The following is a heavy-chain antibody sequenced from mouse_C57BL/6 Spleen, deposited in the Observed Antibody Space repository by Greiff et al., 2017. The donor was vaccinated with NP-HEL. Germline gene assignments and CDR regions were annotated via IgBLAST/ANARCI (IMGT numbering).Heavy chain of an antibody. Sequence: EVKLVESGGGLVKPGGSLKLSCAASGFTFSSYAMSWVRQTPEKRLEWVATISDGGSYTYYPDNVKGRFTISRDNAKNNLYLQMSHLKSEDTAMYYCARLYDYDGTWFAYWGQGTLVTVSA. D-gene: IGHD2-4*01. CDR2: ISDGGSYT. V-gene: IGHV5-4*03. J-gene: IGHJ3*01. CDR3: ARLYDYDGTWFAY. CDR1: GFTFSSYA.